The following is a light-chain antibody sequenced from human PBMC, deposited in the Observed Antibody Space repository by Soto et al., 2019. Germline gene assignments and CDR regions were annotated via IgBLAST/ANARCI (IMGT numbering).Light chain of an antibody. CDR1: QSVSSY. J-gene: IGKJ1*01. CDR3: QQRSSWPPWT. CDR2: DAS. V-gene: IGKV3-11*01. Sequence: EIVLTQSPATLSLSPGERATLSCRASQSVSSYLAWYQQKPGQAPRLLIYDASNRATGIPARFSGSGSGTDFTLTISGLEPEDFAVYYCQQRSSWPPWTFGQGTKVEI.